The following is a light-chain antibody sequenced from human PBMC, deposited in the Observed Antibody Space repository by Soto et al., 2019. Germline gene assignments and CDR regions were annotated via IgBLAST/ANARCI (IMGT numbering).Light chain of an antibody. V-gene: IGLV2-8*01. CDR1: KNDIGVYDF. CDR3: KSYAGSNTYV. J-gene: IGLJ1*01. Sequence: HSALTQPPSASGSPGQSGTISCTGTKNDIGVYDFVSWYQHHPGKAPRLIIYEVVQRPSGVPDRFSGSKSGNTASLTVSGLQAADEADYFCKSYAGSNTYVFGSGTKVTVL. CDR2: EVV.